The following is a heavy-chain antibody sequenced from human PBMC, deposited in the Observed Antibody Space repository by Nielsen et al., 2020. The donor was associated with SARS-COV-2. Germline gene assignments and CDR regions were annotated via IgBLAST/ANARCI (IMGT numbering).Heavy chain of an antibody. CDR2: SKYSYYT. J-gene: IGHJ4*02. Sequence: SETLSLTCTVSGDSVTGDYYWCWVRQPPGKGLEWMGLSKYSYYTYYNSSLTSRVAMSLDTSKNQFSLTLTSVTAADTAMYFCVRAPVYSSEAPDYWGQGTLVTVSS. CDR3: VRAPVYSSEAPDY. CDR1: GDSVTGDYY. V-gene: IGHV4-30-4*01. D-gene: IGHD2-8*01.